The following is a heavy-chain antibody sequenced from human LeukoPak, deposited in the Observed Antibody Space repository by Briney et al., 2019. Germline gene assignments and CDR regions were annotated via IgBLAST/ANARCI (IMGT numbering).Heavy chain of an antibody. CDR2: IYHSGST. CDR1: GGSISSSNW. D-gene: IGHD3-9*01. V-gene: IGHV4-4*02. Sequence: NPSETLSLTCAVSGGSISSSNWWSWVRQPPGKGLEWIGEIYHSGSTNYNPSLKSRVTISVDKSKNQFSLKLSSVTAADTAVYYCARGLPLFDILTGYYPFDPWGQGTLVTVSS. CDR3: ARGLPLFDILTGYYPFDP. J-gene: IGHJ5*02.